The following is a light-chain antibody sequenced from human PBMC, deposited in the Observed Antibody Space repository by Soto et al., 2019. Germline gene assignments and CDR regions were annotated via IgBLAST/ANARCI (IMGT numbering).Light chain of an antibody. CDR1: SSNIGAGYD. Sequence: QPVLTQPPSVSGAPGQRVTISCIGSSSNIGAGYDVHWYQQLPGTAPKLLISGDNNRPSGVPDRFSGSKSGTSASLAITGLQDEDEADYYCQSYDRSLSGSRVVFGGGTKLTVL. V-gene: IGLV1-40*01. J-gene: IGLJ2*01. CDR2: GDN. CDR3: QSYDRSLSGSRVV.